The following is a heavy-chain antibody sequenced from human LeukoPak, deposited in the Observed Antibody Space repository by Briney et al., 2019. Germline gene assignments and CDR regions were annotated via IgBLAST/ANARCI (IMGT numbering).Heavy chain of an antibody. V-gene: IGHV7-4-1*02. Sequence: EASVKVSCKASGYTFTSYGISWVRQAPGQGLEWMGWINTNTGNPTYAQGFTGRFVFSLDTSVSTAYLQISSLKAEDTAVYYCASYSSSWDLTDHFDYWGQGTLVTVSS. D-gene: IGHD6-13*01. CDR3: ASYSSSWDLTDHFDY. CDR2: INTNTGNP. J-gene: IGHJ4*02. CDR1: GYTFTSYG.